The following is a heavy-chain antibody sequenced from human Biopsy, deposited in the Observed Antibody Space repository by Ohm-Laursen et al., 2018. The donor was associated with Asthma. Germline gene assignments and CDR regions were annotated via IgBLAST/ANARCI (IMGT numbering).Heavy chain of an antibody. Sequence: SLRLSCTASGFTFSDYYMSWIRQAPGKGLEWVAVGGSYYDGGLKYYADSVNGRFTVSRDDSKNTLYLQMNSLRPDGTAVYYCARDVMEWYLPAFDFWGQGTLVTVSS. CDR2: GGSYYDGGLK. CDR1: GFTFSDYY. V-gene: IGHV3-30*05. J-gene: IGHJ4*02. CDR3: ARDVMEWYLPAFDF. D-gene: IGHD3-3*01.